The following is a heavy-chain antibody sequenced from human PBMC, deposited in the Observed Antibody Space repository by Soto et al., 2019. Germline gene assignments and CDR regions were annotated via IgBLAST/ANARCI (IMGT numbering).Heavy chain of an antibody. CDR3: ARIVGATSPDAFDI. J-gene: IGHJ3*02. CDR2: IKQDGSEK. CDR1: GFTFSSYW. Sequence: SLILSCAASGFTFSSYWMSWVRQAPGKGLEWVANIKQDGSEKYYVDSVKGRFTISRDNAKNSLYLQMNSLRAEDTAVYYCARIVGATSPDAFDIWGQGTMVTVSS. V-gene: IGHV3-7*03. D-gene: IGHD1-26*01.